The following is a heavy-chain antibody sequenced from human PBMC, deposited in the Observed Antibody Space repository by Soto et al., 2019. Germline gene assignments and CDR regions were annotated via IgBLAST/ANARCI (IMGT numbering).Heavy chain of an antibody. J-gene: IGHJ5*02. D-gene: IGHD1-26*01. CDR2: INSDGSST. CDR3: ATQEVGGTYVYTFDP. Sequence: TGGSLRLSCAASGFTFSSYWMHWVRQAPGKGLVWVSHINSDGSSTTYADSVKGRFTISRDNAKNTLYLQMNSLRAEDTAVYYCATQEVGGTYVYTFDPWGQGTLVTVSS. CDR1: GFTFSSYW. V-gene: IGHV3-74*01.